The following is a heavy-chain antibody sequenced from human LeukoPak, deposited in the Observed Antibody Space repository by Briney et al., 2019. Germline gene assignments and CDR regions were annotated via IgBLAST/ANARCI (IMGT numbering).Heavy chain of an antibody. Sequence: VASVKVSCKASGYTFTGYYMHWVRQAPGQGLEWTGWINPNSGGTNYAQKFQGRVTMTRDTSISTAYMELSRLRSDDTAVYYCARDFSARPDYYYYMDVWGKGTTVTVSS. V-gene: IGHV1-2*02. CDR3: ARDFSARPDYYYYMDV. J-gene: IGHJ6*03. CDR2: INPNSGGT. CDR1: GYTFTGYY. D-gene: IGHD6-6*01.